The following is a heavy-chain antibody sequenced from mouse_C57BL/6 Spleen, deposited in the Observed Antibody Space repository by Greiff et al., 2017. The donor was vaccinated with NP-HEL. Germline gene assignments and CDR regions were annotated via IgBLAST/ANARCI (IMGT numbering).Heavy chain of an antibody. D-gene: IGHD2-3*01. Sequence: VKLMESGPGLVQPSQSLSITCTVSGFSLTSYGVHWVRQSPGKGLEWLGVIWSGGSTDYNAAFISRLSISKDNSKSQVFFKMNSLQADDTAIYYCARNNADGYYKAWFAYWGQGTLVTVSA. V-gene: IGHV2-2*01. CDR3: ARNNADGYYKAWFAY. J-gene: IGHJ3*01. CDR2: IWSGGST. CDR1: GFSLTSYG.